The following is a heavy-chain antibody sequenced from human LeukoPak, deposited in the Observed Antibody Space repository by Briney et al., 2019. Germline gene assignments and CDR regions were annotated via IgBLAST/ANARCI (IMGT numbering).Heavy chain of an antibody. CDR3: AKSQPGIAVAGYYFDY. D-gene: IGHD6-19*01. Sequence: PGRSLRLSCAASGFTFSNYPMHWVRQAPGKGLEWVAFIRYDGSNKYYADSVKGRFTISRDNSKNTLYLQMNSLRAEDTAVYYCAKSQPGIAVAGYYFDYWGQGTLVTVSS. CDR1: GFTFSNYP. V-gene: IGHV3-30*02. CDR2: IRYDGSNK. J-gene: IGHJ4*02.